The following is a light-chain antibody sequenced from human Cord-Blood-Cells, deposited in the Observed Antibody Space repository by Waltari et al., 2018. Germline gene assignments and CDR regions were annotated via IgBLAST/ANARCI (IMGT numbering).Light chain of an antibody. CDR2: KDS. CDR1: ALAKTY. V-gene: IGLV3-27*01. J-gene: IGLJ3*02. Sequence: SYELTQPSSVSVSPGQTARITCSGDALAKTYARWFQQKPGQAPVLVIYKDSERPSGIPERFSGSSSGTTVTLTISGAQVEDEADYYCYSAADNNLVFGGGTKLTVL. CDR3: YSAADNNLV.